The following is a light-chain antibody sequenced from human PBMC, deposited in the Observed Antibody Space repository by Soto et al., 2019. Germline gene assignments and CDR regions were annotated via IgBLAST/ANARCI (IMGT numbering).Light chain of an antibody. CDR2: HTS. CDR3: QQRSRWPRT. Sequence: EIVLTQSPVTLSLSPGDRATLSCRASQSVRSSLAWYQQKPGQAPRLLIYHTSNRATGIPSRFSGSGSGTDYTLTISSVEPEDFALYYCQQRSRWPRTFGQGTKVEVK. J-gene: IGKJ1*01. V-gene: IGKV3-11*01. CDR1: QSVRSS.